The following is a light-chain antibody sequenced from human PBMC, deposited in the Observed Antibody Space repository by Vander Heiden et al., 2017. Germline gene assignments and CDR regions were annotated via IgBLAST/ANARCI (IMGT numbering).Light chain of an antibody. CDR3: QVWDNSSDHPVV. J-gene: IGLJ2*01. V-gene: IGLV3-21*02. CDR1: KIGSKS. Sequence: SYVLTQPPSVSVAPGQTARITCGGNKIGSKSVHWYQQKPGQAPVLVVYDDSDRLSGIPERFSGSNSGNTATLTISRVDAGEEADYYCQVWDNSSDHPVVFGGGTKLTVL. CDR2: DDS.